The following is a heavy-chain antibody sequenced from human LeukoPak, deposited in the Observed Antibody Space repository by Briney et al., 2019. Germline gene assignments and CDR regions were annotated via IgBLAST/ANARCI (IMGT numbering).Heavy chain of an antibody. D-gene: IGHD3-10*01. CDR1: GFTFSSYA. CDR2: ISGSGGST. Sequence: GGSLRLSCAASGFTFSSYAMSWVRQAPGKGLEWVSAISGSGGSTYYADSVKGRFTISRDNSKNTLYLQMNSLRAEDTAVYYCAKDAQPVLLWFGYPHFDYWGQGTLVTVSS. CDR3: AKDAQPVLLWFGYPHFDY. J-gene: IGHJ4*02. V-gene: IGHV3-23*01.